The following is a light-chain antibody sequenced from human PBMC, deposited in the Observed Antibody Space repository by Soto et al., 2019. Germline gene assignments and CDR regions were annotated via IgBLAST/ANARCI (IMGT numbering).Light chain of an antibody. CDR1: SGHSSYA. CDR3: QPWGTGIHV. CDR2: VNTDGSH. Sequence: QSVLTQSPSASASLGASVKLTCTLSSGHSSYAIAWHQQQPEKGPRYLMKVNTDGSHSRGDGIPDRFSGSSSGAERYLTISSLQSEDEADYYCQPWGTGIHVFGGGTKLTVL. V-gene: IGLV4-69*01. J-gene: IGLJ2*01.